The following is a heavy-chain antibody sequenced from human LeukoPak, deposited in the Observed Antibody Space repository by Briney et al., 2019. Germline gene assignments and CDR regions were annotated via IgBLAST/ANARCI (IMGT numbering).Heavy chain of an antibody. CDR1: GFTFSSYV. D-gene: IGHD2-15*01. CDR3: VKAQGYCGSGTCYFDY. J-gene: IGHJ4*02. V-gene: IGHV3-64D*08. Sequence: GESLKISCSASGFTFSSYVMYWVRQAPGKALEYVSAINNNGGTTSYADSVKGRFTISRDNSKNTLSLQMSSLRVEDTAVYYCVKAQGYCGSGTCYFDYWGRGTLVTVSS. CDR2: INNNGGTT.